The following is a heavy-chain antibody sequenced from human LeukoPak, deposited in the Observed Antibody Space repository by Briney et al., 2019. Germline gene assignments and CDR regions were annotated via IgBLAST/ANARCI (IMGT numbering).Heavy chain of an antibody. V-gene: IGHV1-69*04. CDR1: GGTFSSYA. CDR3: ASSLLWFGELLREFDY. D-gene: IGHD3-10*01. CDR2: ITPILGIA. Sequence: SVTVSFKASGGTFSSYAISWVRQAPGQGLEWMGRITPILGIANYAQKFQGRVTITADKSTSTAYMELSSLRSEDTAVYYCASSLLWFGELLREFDYWGQGTLVTVSS. J-gene: IGHJ4*02.